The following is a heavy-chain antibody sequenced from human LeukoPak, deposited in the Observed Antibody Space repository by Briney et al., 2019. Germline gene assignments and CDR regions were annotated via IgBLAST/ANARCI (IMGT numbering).Heavy chain of an antibody. D-gene: IGHD3-22*01. CDR1: GGSISSYY. CDR2: IYYSGST. V-gene: IGHV4-59*01. Sequence: SGTLSLTCTVSGGSISSYYWSWIRQPPGKGLEWIGYIYYSGSTNYNPSLKSRVTISVDTSKNQFSLKLSSVTAADTAVYYCARARRLYYYYYMDVWGKGTTVTVSS. J-gene: IGHJ6*03. CDR3: ARARRLYYYYYMDV.